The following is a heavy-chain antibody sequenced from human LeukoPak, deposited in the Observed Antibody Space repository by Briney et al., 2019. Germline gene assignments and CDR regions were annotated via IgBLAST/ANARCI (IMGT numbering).Heavy chain of an antibody. J-gene: IGHJ4*02. CDR2: ISAYNGKT. Sequence: XTXYGXSWVRQAPGQXGEWMGWISAYNGKTNYAQKLQGRVTMTTDTSTSTAYMKLRSLRSDDTAVYYCAREGTMVRGVMDYWGQGTLVTVSS. CDR1: XTXYG. V-gene: IGHV1-18*04. D-gene: IGHD3-10*01. CDR3: AREGTMVRGVMDY.